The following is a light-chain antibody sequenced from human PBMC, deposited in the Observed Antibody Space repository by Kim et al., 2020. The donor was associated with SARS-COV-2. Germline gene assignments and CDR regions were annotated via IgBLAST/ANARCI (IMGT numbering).Light chain of an antibody. V-gene: IGLV1-40*01. CDR3: QSYDSSLSGSV. CDR1: SSNIGAGYN. J-gene: IGLJ3*02. Sequence: QSVLTLPPSVSGAPGQTVTISCSGTSSNIGAGYNVNWYQQLPGTAPKLLIYANTNWPSGVPDRFSGSKSGTSASLTITGLQAEDEADYYCQSYDSSLSGSVFGGGTQLTVL. CDR2: ANT.